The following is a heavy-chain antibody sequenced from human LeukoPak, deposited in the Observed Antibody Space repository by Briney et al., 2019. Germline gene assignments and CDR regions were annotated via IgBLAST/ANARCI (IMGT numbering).Heavy chain of an antibody. V-gene: IGHV3-9*01. CDR2: VSWNSGRI. CDR3: AKDMGSSSWYYFDY. Sequence: GGSLRLSCAASGCTFDDYAMHWGRQAPGKGLEWVLGVSWNSGRIGYADSVKGRFTISRDNAKNSMYLQTNSLRAEDTGLYYCAKDMGSSSWYYFDYGGQGTLVTASS. J-gene: IGHJ4*02. D-gene: IGHD6-13*01. CDR1: GCTFDDYA.